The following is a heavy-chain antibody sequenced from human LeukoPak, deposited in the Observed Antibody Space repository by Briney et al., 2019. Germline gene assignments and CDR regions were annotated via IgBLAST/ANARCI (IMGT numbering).Heavy chain of an antibody. Sequence: GASVKVSCKASGGTFSSYAISWVRQAPGQGLEWMGGIIPIFGTANYAQRFQGRVTTTTDESTSTAYMELSSLRSEDTAVYYCASQVAGLDYWGQGTLVTVSS. CDR1: GGTFSSYA. D-gene: IGHD6-19*01. J-gene: IGHJ4*02. V-gene: IGHV1-69*05. CDR2: IIPIFGTA. CDR3: ASQVAGLDY.